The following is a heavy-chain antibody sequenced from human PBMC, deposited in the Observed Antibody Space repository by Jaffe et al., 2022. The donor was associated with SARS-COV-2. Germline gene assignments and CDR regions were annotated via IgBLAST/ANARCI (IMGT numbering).Heavy chain of an antibody. Sequence: EVQLVESGGGLVQPGGSLRLSCAASGFTVSSNYMSWVRQAPGKGLEWVSVIYSGGSTYYADSVKGRFTISRDNSKNTLYLQMNSLRAEDTAVYYCARDLSAGGDTAMVTKARGMDVWGQGTTVTVSS. CDR3: ARDLSAGGDTAMVTKARGMDV. CDR2: IYSGGST. D-gene: IGHD5-18*01. CDR1: GFTVSSNY. J-gene: IGHJ6*02. V-gene: IGHV3-66*02.